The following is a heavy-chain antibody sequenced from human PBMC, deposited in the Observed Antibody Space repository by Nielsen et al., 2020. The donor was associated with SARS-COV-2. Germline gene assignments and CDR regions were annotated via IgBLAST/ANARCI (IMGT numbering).Heavy chain of an antibody. CDR1: GYTFSNYP. CDR3: ARHSLRMSTDYYYGMDV. Sequence: ASVKVSCKASGYTFSNYPIHWVRQAPGQGLEWMGWINTDTGNPTYAQGFTGRFVFSLDTSVNTAYLQISSLKAEDTAVYFCARHSLRMSTDYYYGMDVWGQGTTVTVSS. V-gene: IGHV7-4-1*02. CDR2: INTDTGNP. J-gene: IGHJ6*02. D-gene: IGHD1-26*01.